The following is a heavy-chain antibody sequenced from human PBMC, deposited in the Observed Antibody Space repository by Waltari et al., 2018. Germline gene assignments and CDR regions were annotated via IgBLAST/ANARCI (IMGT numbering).Heavy chain of an antibody. D-gene: IGHD6-19*01. CDR1: GGSISSYY. CDR3: ARSKSSGWFRYFDY. Sequence: QVQLQESGPGLVKPSETLSLTCTVSGGSISSYYWSWIRQPAGKGLEWIGRIYTSGSTNYNPSLKSRVTMSVDTSKNQFSLKLSSVTAADTAVYYCARSKSSGWFRYFDYWGQGTLVTVSS. J-gene: IGHJ4*02. V-gene: IGHV4-4*07. CDR2: IYTSGST.